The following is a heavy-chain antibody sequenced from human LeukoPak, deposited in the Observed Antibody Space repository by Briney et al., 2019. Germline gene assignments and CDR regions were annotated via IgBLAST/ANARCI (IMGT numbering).Heavy chain of an antibody. CDR2: INQDDTGK. J-gene: IGHJ4*02. D-gene: IGHD1-26*01. V-gene: IGHV3-7*01. CDR1: GFTFSSYG. CDR3: ARDVVGALDY. Sequence: GGSLRLSCAASGFTFSSYGMHWVRQAPGKGLEWVANINQDDTGKNYVDSVKGRFTISRDNAKNSLYLQMNSLKTEDTAVYYCARDVVGALDYWGQGTLVTVSS.